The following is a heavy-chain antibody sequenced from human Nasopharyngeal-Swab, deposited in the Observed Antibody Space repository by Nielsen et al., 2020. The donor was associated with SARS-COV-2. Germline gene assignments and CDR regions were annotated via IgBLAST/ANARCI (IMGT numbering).Heavy chain of an antibody. D-gene: IGHD1-7*01. CDR3: ARDGTFQPLDY. CDR2: ISGYNGNT. V-gene: IGHV1-18*04. Sequence: ASVMITCKASGYTCTSYAITWVRQAPGQGLEWMGWISGYNGNTKYAKKLQGRVTMTTDTSTSTAYMELRSLRSDDTAVYYCARDGTFQPLDYWGQGTLVTVSS. CDR1: GYTCTSYA. J-gene: IGHJ4*02.